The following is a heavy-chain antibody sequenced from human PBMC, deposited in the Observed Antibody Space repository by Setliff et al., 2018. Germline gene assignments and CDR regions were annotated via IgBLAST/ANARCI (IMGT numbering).Heavy chain of an antibody. Sequence: RESLKISCKGSGYSFTSYWIGWVRQMPGKGLEWMGILYPGDSDTRYSPSFQGQVTISADKSISTAYLQWSSLKASDTAMYYCARLYRPESRYYFFDYWGQGTLVTVSS. D-gene: IGHD3-3*01. CDR1: GYSFTSYW. CDR3: ARLYRPESRYYFFDY. J-gene: IGHJ4*02. V-gene: IGHV5-51*01. CDR2: LYPGDSDT.